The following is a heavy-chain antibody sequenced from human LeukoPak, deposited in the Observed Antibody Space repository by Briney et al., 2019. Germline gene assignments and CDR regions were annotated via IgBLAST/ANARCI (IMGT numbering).Heavy chain of an antibody. V-gene: IGHV4-39*07. CDR1: GGSISSSSYY. CDR2: IYYSGST. J-gene: IGHJ3*02. D-gene: IGHD2-15*01. CDR3: ASGSWGRSSAFDI. Sequence: SETLSLTCTVSGGSISSSSYYWGWIRQPPGKELEWIGSIYYSGSTYYNPSLKSRVTISVDTSKNQFSLKLSSVTAADTAVYYCASGSWGRSSAFDIWGQGTMVTVSS.